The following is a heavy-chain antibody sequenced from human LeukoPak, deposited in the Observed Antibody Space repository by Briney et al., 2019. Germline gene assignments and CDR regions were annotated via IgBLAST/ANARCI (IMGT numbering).Heavy chain of an antibody. V-gene: IGHV4-39*01. CDR3: ARLLRQQLNAFDI. J-gene: IGHJ3*02. D-gene: IGHD6-13*01. CDR1: GGSISSSSYY. Sequence: SETLALTCTVSGGSISSSSYYWGWIRQPPGKGLDWIGSIYYSGSTYYNPSLQSRVTISVDTSKNQFSLKLSSVTAADTAVYYCARLLRQQLNAFDIWGQGTMVTVSS. CDR2: IYYSGST.